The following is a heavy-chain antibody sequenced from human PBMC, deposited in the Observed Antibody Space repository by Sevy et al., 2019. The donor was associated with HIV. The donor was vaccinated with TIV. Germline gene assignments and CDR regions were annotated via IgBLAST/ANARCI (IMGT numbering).Heavy chain of an antibody. CDR2: IYPSGNT. V-gene: IGHV4-4*07. CDR1: GGSISGSY. J-gene: IGHJ4*02. CDR3: AREDSSTWCFHF. Sequence: SETLSLTCTVSGGSISGSYWSWIRQSAGKGLEWIGRIYPSGNTNYNPSLKSRLTMSVDTSKNHFSLKLTSVPAADTAAYYCAREDSSTWCFHFWGQGTLVTVSS. D-gene: IGHD6-13*01.